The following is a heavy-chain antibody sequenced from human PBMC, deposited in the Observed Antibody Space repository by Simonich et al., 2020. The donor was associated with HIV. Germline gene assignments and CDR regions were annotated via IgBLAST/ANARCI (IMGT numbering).Heavy chain of an antibody. D-gene: IGHD3-16*01. CDR1: GFTFSSYE. V-gene: IGHV3-48*03. Sequence: EVQLVESGGGLVQPGGSLRLSCAASGFTFSSYEMNWVRQAPGKGREWVSYMSSSESTIYYADSVKGRFTISRDNAKNSLYLQVNSLRAEDTAVYYCARVWGGDYSALQYWGQGTLVTVSS. CDR2: MSSSESTI. CDR3: ARVWGGDYSALQY. J-gene: IGHJ1*01.